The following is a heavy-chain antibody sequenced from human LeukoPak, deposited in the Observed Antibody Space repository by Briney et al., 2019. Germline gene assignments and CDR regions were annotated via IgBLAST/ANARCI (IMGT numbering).Heavy chain of an antibody. CDR2: IYYTGST. V-gene: IGHV4-59*01. Sequence: SETLSLTCTVSGGSISNYYWNWIRQPPGRGLEFIGYIYYTGSTNYNPSLKSRATMSVDTSKNQFSLNLRSVTPEDTAVYYCARNLIPEQLVLNFWGQGTLVTVSS. CDR1: GGSISNYY. D-gene: IGHD6-13*01. J-gene: IGHJ4*02. CDR3: ARNLIPEQLVLNF.